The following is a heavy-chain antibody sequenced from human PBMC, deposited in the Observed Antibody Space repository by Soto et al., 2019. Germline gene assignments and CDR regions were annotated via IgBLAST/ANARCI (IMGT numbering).Heavy chain of an antibody. J-gene: IGHJ4*02. CDR3: ATPSGYSYGQAYYFDY. V-gene: IGHV1-69*02. Sequence: QVQLVQSGAEVKKPGSSVKVSCKASGGTFSSYTISWVRQAPGQGLEWMGRIIPILGIANYAQKFQGRVTITADKSTSTAYMELSSLRSEDTAVYYCATPSGYSYGQAYYFDYWGRGTLVNVSS. CDR1: GGTFSSYT. D-gene: IGHD5-18*01. CDR2: IIPILGIA.